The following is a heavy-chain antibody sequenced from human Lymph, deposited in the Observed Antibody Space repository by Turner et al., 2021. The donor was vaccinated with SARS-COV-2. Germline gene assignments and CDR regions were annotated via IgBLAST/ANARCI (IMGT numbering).Heavy chain of an antibody. Sequence: QVQLQESGPVLVNPSPTLSLTFTVSGGSIRSGDYSWSWIRQHPGKGLEWIGYIDYSGSTYDNPTLKRRVTISVDTSKNQVSLKRSCVTAADTAVYYCARVVVLRRAYFDYWGQGTLVTVSS. V-gene: IGHV4-30-4*01. CDR1: GGSIRSGDYS. J-gene: IGHJ4*02. CDR3: ARVVVLRRAYFDY. CDR2: IDYSGST. D-gene: IGHD2-8*01.